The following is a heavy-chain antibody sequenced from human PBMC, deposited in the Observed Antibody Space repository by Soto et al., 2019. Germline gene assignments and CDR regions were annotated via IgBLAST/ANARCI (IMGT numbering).Heavy chain of an antibody. CDR3: AKGFIVVVTVIRPDDAFDV. D-gene: IGHD2-21*02. V-gene: IGHV3-23*01. CDR1: GFTFGNFG. Sequence: EVQLLESGGGLVQPGGSLRLSCAASGFTFGNFGMNWVRQAPGKGLEWVSGISGGGGSTYYADSVKGRFTISRDHSKNTRFLEMNSLRAEDTAVYYCAKGFIVVVTVIRPDDAFDVWGQGTLVTVSS. CDR2: ISGGGGST. J-gene: IGHJ3*01.